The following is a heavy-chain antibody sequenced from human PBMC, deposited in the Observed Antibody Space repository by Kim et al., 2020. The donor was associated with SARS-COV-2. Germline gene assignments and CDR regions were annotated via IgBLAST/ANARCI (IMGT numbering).Heavy chain of an antibody. D-gene: IGHD4-4*01. CDR3: AKDLSYYPTGYYYYGMDV. CDR1: GFTFSNYG. V-gene: IGHV3-30*18. CDR2: TSYDGGDK. J-gene: IGHJ6*02. Sequence: GGSLRLSCAASGFTFSNYGMHWVRQAPGKGLEWVAVTSYDGGDKYYTDSVKGRFTISRDNFKNTLYLQMNSLRAEDTAVYYCAKDLSYYPTGYYYYGMDVWGQGTTVTVSS.